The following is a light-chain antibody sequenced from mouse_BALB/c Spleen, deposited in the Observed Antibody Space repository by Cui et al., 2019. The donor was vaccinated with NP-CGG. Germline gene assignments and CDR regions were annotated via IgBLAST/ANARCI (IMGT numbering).Light chain of an antibody. V-gene: IGLV1*01. CDR2: GTN. Sequence: VVVTESAATTSPGETVTLTCRSNTGAVTTSNYANWVQEKPDHLFTGLIGGTNNRAPGVPARFSGSLIGDKAALTITGAQTEDEAIYFCALWYSNHWVFGGGTKLTVL. CDR1: TGAVTTSNY. J-gene: IGLJ1*01. CDR3: ALWYSNHWV.